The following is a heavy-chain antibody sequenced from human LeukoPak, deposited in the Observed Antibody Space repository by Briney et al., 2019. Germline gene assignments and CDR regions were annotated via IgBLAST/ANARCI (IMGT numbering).Heavy chain of an antibody. CDR1: GFTFSSYA. Sequence: GGSLRLSCAASGFTFSSYAMSWVRQAPGKGLEWLSYISSSSSTIYYADSVKGRFTISRDNAKNSLYLQLNSLRPEDTGLYYCARDRGGWPDYWGQGTLVTVSS. CDR3: ARDRGGWPDY. V-gene: IGHV3-48*01. J-gene: IGHJ4*02. D-gene: IGHD6-19*01. CDR2: ISSSSSTI.